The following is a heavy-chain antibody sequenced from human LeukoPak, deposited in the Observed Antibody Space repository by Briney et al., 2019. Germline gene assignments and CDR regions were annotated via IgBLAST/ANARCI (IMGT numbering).Heavy chain of an antibody. Sequence: GGSLRLSCAASGFTFSRYSMHWVRQAPGKGLEWVSYISSASSYKYYADSVKGRFTISRDNSKNMMSLQMNTLRVEDTAVYYCGKDYDSTGYYPDYWGQGTLVTVSA. D-gene: IGHD3-22*01. CDR2: ISSASSYK. V-gene: IGHV3-21*01. CDR1: GFTFSRYS. J-gene: IGHJ4*02. CDR3: GKDYDSTGYYPDY.